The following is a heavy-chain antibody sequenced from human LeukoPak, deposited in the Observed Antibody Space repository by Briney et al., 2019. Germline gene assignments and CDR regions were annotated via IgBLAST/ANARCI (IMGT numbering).Heavy chain of an antibody. Sequence: ASVKVSCKASGYTFTGYYLHWVRQAPGQGLEWMGWINPNSGGTNYAQNFQGRVTMARDTSISTAYMELSRLRSDDTAVYYCARDPVNQLGYFDYWGQGTLVTVSS. D-gene: IGHD5-18*01. V-gene: IGHV1-2*02. J-gene: IGHJ4*02. CDR1: GYTFTGYY. CDR2: INPNSGGT. CDR3: ARDPVNQLGYFDY.